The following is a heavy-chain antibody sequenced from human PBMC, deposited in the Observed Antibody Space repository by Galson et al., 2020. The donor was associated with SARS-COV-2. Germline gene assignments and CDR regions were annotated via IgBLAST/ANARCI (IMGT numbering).Heavy chain of an antibody. V-gene: IGHV3-30*04. CDR1: GFTFSSYA. CDR3: ASDSPTLAVATYTLDY. J-gene: IGHJ4*02. CDR2: ISYYGSKK. Sequence: AGSLRLSCTASGFTFSSYAMHWVRQAPGKGLERVSVISYYGSKKYYADSVQGRFTISRDNAKNTLYLQMNRLRAEDTAVYYCASDSPTLAVATYTLDYWGQGTLVTVSS. D-gene: IGHD5-12*01.